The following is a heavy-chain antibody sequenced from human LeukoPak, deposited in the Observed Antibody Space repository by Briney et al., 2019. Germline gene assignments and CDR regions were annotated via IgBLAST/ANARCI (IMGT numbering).Heavy chain of an antibody. V-gene: IGHV3-74*01. D-gene: IGHD6-13*01. J-gene: IGHJ4*02. Sequence: GGSLRRSCAASGFTFSSFWVHWVRQAPGKGLVWISRINSDGSSTSYADSVKGRFTISRDNAKNTLYLQMNSLRAEDTAVYYCASLGYNSWDAFDCWGQGTLVTVSS. CDR2: INSDGSST. CDR3: ASLGYNSWDAFDC. CDR1: GFTFSSFW.